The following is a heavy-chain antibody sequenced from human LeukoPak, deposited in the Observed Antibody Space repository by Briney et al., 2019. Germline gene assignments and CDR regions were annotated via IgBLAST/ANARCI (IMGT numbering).Heavy chain of an antibody. J-gene: IGHJ4*02. CDR1: GGSFSGYY. CDR3: AISHSPRHSLTVFGVVKSSRGYYFDY. Sequence: SETLSLTCAVYGGSFSGYYWSWIRQPPGKGLEWIGEINHSGSTNYNPSLKSRVTISVDTSKNQFSLKLSSVTAADTALYYCAISHSPRHSLTVFGVVKSSRGYYFDYWDQGTLVTVSS. V-gene: IGHV4-34*01. D-gene: IGHD3-3*01. CDR2: INHSGST.